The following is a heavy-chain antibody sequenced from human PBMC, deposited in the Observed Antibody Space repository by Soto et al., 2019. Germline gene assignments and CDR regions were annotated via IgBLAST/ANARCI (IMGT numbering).Heavy chain of an antibody. V-gene: IGHV3-48*01. D-gene: IGHD2-8*01. CDR2: INTDGDVR. CDR3: KRRDVFDL. Sequence: PVVSLILSCKFSVFTLITCSINWVRQAPGKGLEWVSYINTDGDVRHYADSVKGRFTVSRDNAKNLVYLQMNNVGADDTAVYFFKRRDVFDLWGKGATVTVSS. CDR1: VFTLITCS. J-gene: IGHJ6*04.